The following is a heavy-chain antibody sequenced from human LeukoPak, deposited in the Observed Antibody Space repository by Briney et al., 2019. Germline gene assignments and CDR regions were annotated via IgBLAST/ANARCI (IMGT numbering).Heavy chain of an antibody. CDR1: GFIFSNYA. Sequence: GGSLRLSCAASGFIFSNYAMHWVRQAPGKGLEWVAVISNDGSNKYYADSVKGRFTISRDNSKNTLYLQMNSLRAEDTAVYYCATAGLNIPVWGQGTLVTVSS. CDR2: ISNDGSNK. V-gene: IGHV3-30-3*01. J-gene: IGHJ4*02. CDR3: ATAGLNIPV. D-gene: IGHD2/OR15-2a*01.